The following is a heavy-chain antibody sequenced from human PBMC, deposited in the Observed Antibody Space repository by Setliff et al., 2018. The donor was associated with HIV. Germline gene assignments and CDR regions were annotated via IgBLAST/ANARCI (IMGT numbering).Heavy chain of an antibody. CDR1: GYTFTRYF. D-gene: IGHD1-26*01. CDR3: ARGWEGGMDY. J-gene: IGHJ4*02. V-gene: IGHV1-46*01. Sequence: ASVKVSCKASGYTFTRYFMHCVRQAPGQGLEWLGMINPSGGSAWYAQKFQGRVTMTGDTSTNTLYMELSSLRSEDTAVYYCARGWEGGMDYWGQGTLVTVSS. CDR2: INPSGGSA.